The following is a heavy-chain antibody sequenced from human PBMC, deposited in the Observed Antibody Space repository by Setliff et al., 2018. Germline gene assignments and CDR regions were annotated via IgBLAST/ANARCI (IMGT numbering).Heavy chain of an antibody. J-gene: IGHJ3*02. CDR2: LIPMFGTP. CDR3: ARRGYYYGWGDSNAFDI. V-gene: IGHV1-69*05. CDR1: GDSFSNYA. D-gene: IGHD3-10*01. Sequence: SVKVSCKASGDSFSNYAISWVRQAPGQGLEWMGGLIPMFGTPGYAQKFQDRVTITTDESTSTAYMELNSLTSEDTAVYYCARRGYYYGWGDSNAFDIWGQGTMVTVSS.